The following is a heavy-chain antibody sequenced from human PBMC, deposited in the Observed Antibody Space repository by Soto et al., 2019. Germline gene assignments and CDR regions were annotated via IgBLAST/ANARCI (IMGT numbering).Heavy chain of an antibody. V-gene: IGHV3-33*01. CDR1: GFTISSYG. CDR3: ARRDYDILTGYYMFDAFDI. J-gene: IGHJ3*02. CDR2: IWYDGSNK. D-gene: IGHD3-9*01. Sequence: QVQLVESRGGVVQPGRSLRLSCAASGFTISSYGMHWVRQAPGKGLEWVAVIWYDGSNKYYADSVKGRFTISRDNSKNTLYLQMNSLRAEDTAVYYCARRDYDILTGYYMFDAFDIWGQGTMVTVFS.